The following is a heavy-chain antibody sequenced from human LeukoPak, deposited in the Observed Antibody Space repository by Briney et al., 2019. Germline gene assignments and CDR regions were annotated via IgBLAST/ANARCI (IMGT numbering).Heavy chain of an antibody. CDR3: ARAPQGWNDGDAFDI. CDR1: GGSISSYY. V-gene: IGHV4-59*01. CDR2: IYYSGST. D-gene: IGHD1-1*01. Sequence: PSETLSLTCTVSGGSISSYYWSWIRQPPGKGLGWIGYIYYSGSTNYNPSLKSRVTISVDSSKNQFSLKLSSVTAADTAVYYCARAPQGWNDGDAFDIWGQGTMVTVSS. J-gene: IGHJ3*02.